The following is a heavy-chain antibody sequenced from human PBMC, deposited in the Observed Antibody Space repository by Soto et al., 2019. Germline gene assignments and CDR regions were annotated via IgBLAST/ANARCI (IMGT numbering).Heavy chain of an antibody. V-gene: IGHV1-18*04. J-gene: IGHJ3*02. Sequence: ASVNVSCKSSGYTFTSYGISWVRQAPGQGLEWMGWISAYNGNTNYAQKLQGRVTMTTDTSTSTAYMELRSLRSDDTAVYYCARDLPPPAYYYDSSGPDAFDIWGQGTMVTVSS. CDR1: GYTFTSYG. CDR3: ARDLPPPAYYYDSSGPDAFDI. CDR2: ISAYNGNT. D-gene: IGHD3-22*01.